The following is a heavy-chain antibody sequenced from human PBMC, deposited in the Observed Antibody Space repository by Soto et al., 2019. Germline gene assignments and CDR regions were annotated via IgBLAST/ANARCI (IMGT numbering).Heavy chain of an antibody. CDR3: VRDGTKTLRDWFDP. CDR1: GASISGFY. Sequence: SETLSLPCTVSGASISGFYWSWLRKSAGKGLEWIGRIYATGTTDYNPSLKSRVMMSVDTSKKQFSLKLRSVTAADTAVYYCVRDGTKTLRDWFDPWGQG. D-gene: IGHD1-1*01. CDR2: IYATGTT. V-gene: IGHV4-4*07. J-gene: IGHJ5*02.